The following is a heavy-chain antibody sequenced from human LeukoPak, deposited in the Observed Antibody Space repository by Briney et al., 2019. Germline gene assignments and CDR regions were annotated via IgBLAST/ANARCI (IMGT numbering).Heavy chain of an antibody. D-gene: IGHD5-18*01. CDR2: MSYDGSNK. J-gene: IGHJ4*02. CDR1: GFTFSSYG. Sequence: GGSLRLSCAASGFTFSSYGMHWVRQAPGKGLEWVAVMSYDGSNKYYADSVKGRLTISRDNSRKTLYLQMNSLRTEDTAVYYCARDGYDLDTPMVSTIFDSWGQGAPVTVSS. CDR3: ARDGYDLDTPMVSTIFDS. V-gene: IGHV3-30*03.